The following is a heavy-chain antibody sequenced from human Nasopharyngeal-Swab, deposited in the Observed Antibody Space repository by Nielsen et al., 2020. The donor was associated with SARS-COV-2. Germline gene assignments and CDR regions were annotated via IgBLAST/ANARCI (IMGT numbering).Heavy chain of an antibody. Sequence: GASLQISWAACGFHFSSYSMNWVRQAPGKGLEWVSSISSSSSYIYYADSVKGRFTISRDNAKNSLYLQMNSLRAEDTAVYYCARDVWITMVRGVIDYWGQGTLVTVSS. J-gene: IGHJ4*02. CDR3: ARDVWITMVRGVIDY. CDR1: GFHFSSYS. V-gene: IGHV3-21*01. D-gene: IGHD3-10*01. CDR2: ISSSSSYI.